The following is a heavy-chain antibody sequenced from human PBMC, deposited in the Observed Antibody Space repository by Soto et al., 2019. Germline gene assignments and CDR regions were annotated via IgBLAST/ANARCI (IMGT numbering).Heavy chain of an antibody. CDR2: ISSSSSYI. Sequence: GGSLRLSCAASGFTFSSYSMNWVRQAPGKGLEWVSSISSSSSYIYYADSVKGRFTISRDNAKNSLYLQMNSLRAEDTAVYYCARGRGANAFDIWGQGTMVIVSS. D-gene: IGHD1-26*01. V-gene: IGHV3-21*01. CDR1: GFTFSSYS. J-gene: IGHJ3*02. CDR3: ARGRGANAFDI.